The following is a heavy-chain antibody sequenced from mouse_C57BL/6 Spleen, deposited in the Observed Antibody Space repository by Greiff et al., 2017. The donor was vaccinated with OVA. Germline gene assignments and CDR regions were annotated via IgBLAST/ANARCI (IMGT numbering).Heavy chain of an antibody. J-gene: IGHJ1*03. CDR2: ISSGSSTI. D-gene: IGHD2-2*01. CDR3: ARGDLATMVTTWYFDV. V-gene: IGHV5-17*01. CDR1: GFTFSDYG. Sequence: EVKVVESGGGLVKPGGSLKLSCAASGFTFSDYGMHWVRQAPEKGLEWVAYISSGSSTIYYADTVKGRFTISRDNAKNTLFLQMTSLRSEDTAMYYCARGDLATMVTTWYFDVWGTGTTVTVSS.